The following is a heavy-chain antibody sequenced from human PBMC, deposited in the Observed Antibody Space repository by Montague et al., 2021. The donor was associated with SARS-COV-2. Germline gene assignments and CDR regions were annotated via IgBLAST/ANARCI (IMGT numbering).Heavy chain of an antibody. Sequence: QSGAEVKKPGESLKISCKGSGNTFDTYWIGWVRQMPGKGLEWMGIIYPGDSDTRYSATFQGQVTISADKSSATAYLQWSSLKAPDTAIYYCGTLGAGEYGDYSPFFDYWGQGTLVTVSS. CDR1: GNTFDTYW. CDR3: GTLGAGEYGDYSPFFDY. J-gene: IGHJ4*02. D-gene: IGHD4-17*01. V-gene: IGHV5-51*01. CDR2: IYPGDSDT.